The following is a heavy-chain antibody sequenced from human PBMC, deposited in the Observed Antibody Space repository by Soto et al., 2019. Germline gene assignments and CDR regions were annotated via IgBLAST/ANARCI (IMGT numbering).Heavy chain of an antibody. Sequence: GGSLRLSCAASGFTFSSYVMHWVRQAPGKGLEWVAVISYDGSNKYYADSVKGRFTISRDNSKNTLYLQMNSLRAEDTAVYYCAKAGTLRYGMDVWGQGTTVTVYS. V-gene: IGHV3-30*18. J-gene: IGHJ6*02. CDR1: GFTFSSYV. CDR2: ISYDGSNK. CDR3: AKAGTLRYGMDV. D-gene: IGHD1-7*01.